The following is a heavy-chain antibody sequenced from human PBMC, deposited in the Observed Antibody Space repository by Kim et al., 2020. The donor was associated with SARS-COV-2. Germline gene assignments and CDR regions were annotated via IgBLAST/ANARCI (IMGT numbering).Heavy chain of an antibody. D-gene: IGHD3-22*01. J-gene: IGHJ4*02. Sequence: RFTISRDNSKNTLYLQVNSLRAEDTAVYYCAKGGGGKRITMIVVVTPFDYWGQGTLVTVSS. V-gene: IGHV3-23*01. CDR3: AKGGGGKRITMIVVVTPFDY.